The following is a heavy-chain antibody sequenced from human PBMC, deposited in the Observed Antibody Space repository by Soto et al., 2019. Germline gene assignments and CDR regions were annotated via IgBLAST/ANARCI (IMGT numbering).Heavy chain of an antibody. CDR2: IIPVFQTA. CDR3: ARGGSGYTWFQEF. CDR1: GGLFSSYP. V-gene: IGHV1-69*01. D-gene: IGHD2-15*01. Sequence: QEQLVQSGAEVKKPGSSVKVSCKASGGLFSSYPISWVRQVPGQGLEWMGGIIPVFQTAYYTQRFQGRVTINADESTNTAYMELSSLRSEDTAIDYCARGGSGYTWFQEFWGQGTLVTVSS. J-gene: IGHJ4*02.